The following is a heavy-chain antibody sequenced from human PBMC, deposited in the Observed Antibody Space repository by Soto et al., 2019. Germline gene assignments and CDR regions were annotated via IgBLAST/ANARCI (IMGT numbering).Heavy chain of an antibody. CDR3: ARDRIAAPNWFAP. J-gene: IGHJ5*02. D-gene: IGHD6-13*01. V-gene: IGHV1-2*02. CDR2: INPNSGGT. Sequence: ASVKVSCKASGYTFTGYYMHWVRQAPGQGLEWMGWINPNSGGTNYAQKFQGRVTMTRDTSISTAYRELSRLRSDDTAVYYCARDRIAAPNWFAPWGQGTLVTVSS. CDR1: GYTFTGYY.